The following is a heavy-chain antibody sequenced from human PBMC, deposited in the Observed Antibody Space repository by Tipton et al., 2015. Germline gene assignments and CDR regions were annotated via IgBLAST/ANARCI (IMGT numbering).Heavy chain of an antibody. V-gene: IGHV3-53*04. Sequence: SLRLSCAASGFTVSNNFMSWVCQAPGKGLEWVSVIYSGGRTYYADSVKGRFTISRHSSENTLYVEMNSLRDEDTGVYYCATMSCWGGPEACDVWGQGRMVTVFS. CDR2: IYSGGRT. CDR3: ATMSCWGGPEACDV. D-gene: IGHD3-10*02. J-gene: IGHJ3*01. CDR1: GFTVSNNF.